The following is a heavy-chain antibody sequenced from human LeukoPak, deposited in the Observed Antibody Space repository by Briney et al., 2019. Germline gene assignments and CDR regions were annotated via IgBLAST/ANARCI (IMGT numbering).Heavy chain of an antibody. CDR2: INHSGST. CDR3: ARGRGGRYCSGGSCFRY. J-gene: IGHJ4*02. Sequence: SETLSLTCAVYGGSFSGYYWSWIRQPPGKGLEWIGEINHSGSTNYNPSLKSRVTISVDPSKNQFSLKLSSVTAADTAVYYCARGRGGRYCSGGSCFRYWGQGTLVTVSS. D-gene: IGHD2-15*01. V-gene: IGHV4-34*01. CDR1: GGSFSGYY.